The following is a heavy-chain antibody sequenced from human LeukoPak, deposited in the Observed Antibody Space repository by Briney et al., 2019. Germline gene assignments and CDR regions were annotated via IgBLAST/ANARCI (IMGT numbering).Heavy chain of an antibody. CDR2: INHSGST. J-gene: IGHJ3*02. V-gene: IGHV4-34*01. D-gene: IGHD3-10*01. Sequence: GSLRLSCAASGFTFSNAWMSWVRQPPGKGLEWIGEINHSGSTNYNPSLKSRVTISVDTSKNQFSLKLSSVTAADTAVYYCMRVGNGSGNPPGGFDSWGQGTMVTVSS. CDR3: MRVGNGSGNPPGGFDS. CDR1: GFTFSNAW.